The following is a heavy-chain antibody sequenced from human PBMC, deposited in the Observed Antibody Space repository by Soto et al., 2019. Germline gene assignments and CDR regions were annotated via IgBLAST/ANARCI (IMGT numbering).Heavy chain of an antibody. D-gene: IGHD4-17*01. CDR1: GFTFSSYA. J-gene: IGHJ5*02. Sequence: EVQLLESGGGLVQPGGSLRLSCDASGFTFSSYAMNWVRQAPGKGLEWVSLIGGSNGKTSYADSVKGRFTISRDNSKNTLFLQMSNLRAEDTAVYFCAKSLTPATDELDLWGQETLVTVTS. CDR2: IGGSNGKT. CDR3: AKSLTPATDELDL. V-gene: IGHV3-23*01.